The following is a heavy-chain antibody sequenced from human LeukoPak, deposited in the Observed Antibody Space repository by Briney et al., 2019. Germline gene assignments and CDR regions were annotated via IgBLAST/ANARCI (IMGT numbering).Heavy chain of an antibody. V-gene: IGHV3-66*01. CDR1: GFTVSSNY. J-gene: IGHJ4*02. CDR2: IYRDSAGST. Sequence: PGGSLRLSCAASGFTVSSNYMSWVRQAPGKGLEWVSVIYRDSAGSTYYADSVKGRFTMSRDNSKNTLYLHMNSLRAEDTAVYYCARGFTHDYGDYFDYWGQGTLVTVSS. D-gene: IGHD4-17*01. CDR3: ARGFTHDYGDYFDY.